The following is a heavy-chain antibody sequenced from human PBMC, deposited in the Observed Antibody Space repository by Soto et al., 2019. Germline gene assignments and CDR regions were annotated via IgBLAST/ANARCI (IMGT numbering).Heavy chain of an antibody. CDR1: GFSFSGYA. Sequence: EVQLLESGGGVGQPGGSLRLSCAATGFSFSGYAMSWVRQAAGKGLEWVSTISGSGASTFYADSVKGRFTISRDNSKNTRYLQINSLRAEDTAVYYCAKNSKGYSGSYFDYWGQGTLVTVSS. CDR3: AKNSKGYSGSYFDY. J-gene: IGHJ4*02. D-gene: IGHD1-26*01. V-gene: IGHV3-23*01. CDR2: ISGSGAST.